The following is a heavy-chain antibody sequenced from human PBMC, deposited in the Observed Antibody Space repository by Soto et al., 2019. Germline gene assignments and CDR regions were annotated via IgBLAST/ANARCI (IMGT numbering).Heavy chain of an antibody. D-gene: IGHD2-21*02. CDR2: ISGSGGST. CDR1: GFTFSSYA. CDR3: ATSPCGGDCYSFRIRVY. J-gene: IGHJ4*02. Sequence: GGSLRLSCAASGFTFSSYAMSWVRQAPGKGLEWVSAISGSGGSTYYADSVKGRFTISRDNSKNTLYLQMNSLRAEDTAVYYCATSPCGGDCYSFRIRVYWGQGTLVTVSS. V-gene: IGHV3-23*01.